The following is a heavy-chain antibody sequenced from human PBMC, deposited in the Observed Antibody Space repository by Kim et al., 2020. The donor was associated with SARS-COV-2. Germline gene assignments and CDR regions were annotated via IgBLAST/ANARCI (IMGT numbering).Heavy chain of an antibody. J-gene: IGHJ5*02. CDR1: GYTFTAYF. CDR3: ARSVASSPHDH. V-gene: IGHV1-2*02. CDR2: LNPKSGDT. D-gene: IGHD6-19*01. Sequence: ASVKVSCKASGYTFTAYFIHWVRQGPEHGLEWMGWLNPKSGDTTYAQKFEGRVTMTSDTSITTAYMEMSGLTYDDTAVYYCARSVASSPHDHWGQRTLAT.